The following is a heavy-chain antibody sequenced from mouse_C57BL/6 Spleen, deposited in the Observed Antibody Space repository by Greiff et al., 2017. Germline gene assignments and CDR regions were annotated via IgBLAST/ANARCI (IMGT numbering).Heavy chain of an antibody. CDR2: ISSGSDYI. CDR1: GFTFSSYA. D-gene: IGHD1-1*01. V-gene: IGHV5-9-1*02. J-gene: IGHJ4*01. Sequence: EVMLVESGEGLVKPGGSLKLSCAASGFTFSSYAMSWVRQTPEKRLEWVAYISSGSDYIYYADTVTGRFTISSDNARNTLYLQMSSLKSEHTAMYYGTRDYYGSSYGNYAMDYGGQGTSVTVSA. CDR3: TRDYYGSSYGNYAMDY.